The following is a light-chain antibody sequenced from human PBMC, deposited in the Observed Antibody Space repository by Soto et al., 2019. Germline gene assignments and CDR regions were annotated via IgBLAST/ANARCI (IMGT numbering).Light chain of an antibody. CDR1: QSVSSSY. CDR2: GAS. V-gene: IGKV3-20*01. J-gene: IGKJ1*01. Sequence: EIVLTQSPGTLSLSPGERATLSCRASQSVSSSYLAWYQQKPGQAPRLLIYGASSRATGIPDSFSGSGSGTDVTLTISRLEPEDFAVYYCQQYGSSLRTFGQGTKVEIK. CDR3: QQYGSSLRT.